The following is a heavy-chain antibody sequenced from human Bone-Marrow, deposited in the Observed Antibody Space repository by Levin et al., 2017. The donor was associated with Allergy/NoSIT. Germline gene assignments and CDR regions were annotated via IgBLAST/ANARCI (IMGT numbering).Heavy chain of an antibody. CDR1: GFDFDNFG. Sequence: LSLTCAASGFDFDNFGMAWVRQAPGKGLEWVAGINWNGVSTSFADSVKGRFTISRDNRKKVVFLQMNSLRVEDTALYYCTRDLGYFETTGYYFDHWGQGTQVTVSS. J-gene: IGHJ4*02. D-gene: IGHD3-9*01. CDR3: TRDLGYFETTGYYFDH. V-gene: IGHV3-20*04. CDR2: INWNGVST.